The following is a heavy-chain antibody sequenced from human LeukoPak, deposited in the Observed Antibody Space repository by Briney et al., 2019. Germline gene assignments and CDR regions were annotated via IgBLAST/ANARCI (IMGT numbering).Heavy chain of an antibody. V-gene: IGHV1-69*13. D-gene: IGHD6-6*01. CDR2: VIPIVGAP. Sequence: SVKVSCKASGGTFSTYAISWVRQAPGQGLEWMGGVIPIVGAPNSAQKFQGRVTITADESTGTVYVELRSLRSEDTAVYYCASSLYGSSSRGPDLYHYHGMGVWGQGTTVTVSS. CDR1: GGTFSTYA. CDR3: ASSLYGSSSRGPDLYHYHGMGV. J-gene: IGHJ6*02.